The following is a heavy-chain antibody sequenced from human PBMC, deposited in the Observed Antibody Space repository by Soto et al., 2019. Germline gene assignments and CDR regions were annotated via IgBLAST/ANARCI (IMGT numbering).Heavy chain of an antibody. CDR1: GASISGFY. CDR3: VRDGTKTLGDWFDP. V-gene: IGHV4-4*07. Sequence: PSETLSLTCTVSGASISGFYWSWIRKSAGKGLEWIGRIYATGTTDYNPSLKSRVMMSVDTSKKQFSLKLRSVTAADTAVYYCVRDGTKTLGDWFDPWGQGMSVTVS. D-gene: IGHD1-1*01. CDR2: IYATGTT. J-gene: IGHJ5*02.